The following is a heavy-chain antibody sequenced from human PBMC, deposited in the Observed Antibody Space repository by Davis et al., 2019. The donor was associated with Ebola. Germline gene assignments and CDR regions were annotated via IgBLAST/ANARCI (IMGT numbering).Heavy chain of an antibody. CDR1: GFMFSSQA. D-gene: IGHD2-15*01. CDR2: FSGSGSGT. J-gene: IGHJ6*02. CDR3: AKALGYCSGASCPLYYSYGMDV. V-gene: IGHV3-23*01. Sequence: LSRAASGFMFSSQAMSWVCPARVKGEAWGSAFSGSGSGTYYAESVKGRFTISRDNSKNTLYLQMNSLRAEDTAVYYCAKALGYCSGASCPLYYSYGMDVWGQGTTVTVS.